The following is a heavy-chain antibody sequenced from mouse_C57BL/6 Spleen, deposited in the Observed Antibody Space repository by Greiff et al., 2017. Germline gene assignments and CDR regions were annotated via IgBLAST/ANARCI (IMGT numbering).Heavy chain of an antibody. V-gene: IGHV3-6*01. D-gene: IGHD2-4*01. Sequence: EVKLQESGPGLVKPSQSLSLTCSVTGYSITSGYYWNWIRQFPGNKLEWMGYISYDGSNNYNPSLKNRISITRDTSKNQFFLKLNSVTTEDTATYYCARGGGIYYDYPHWYFDVWGTGTTVTVSS. CDR2: ISYDGSN. CDR1: GYSITSGYY. J-gene: IGHJ1*03. CDR3: ARGGGIYYDYPHWYFDV.